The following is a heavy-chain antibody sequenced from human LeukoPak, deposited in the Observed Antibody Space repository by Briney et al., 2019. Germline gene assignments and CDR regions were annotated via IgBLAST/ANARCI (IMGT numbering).Heavy chain of an antibody. D-gene: IGHD5-12*01. CDR3: AKDLKPDSGYDVDH. V-gene: IGHV3-23*01. CDR2: LWGNNKNI. J-gene: IGHJ4*02. Sequence: GGSLRLSCAASGFTFSTHTMSWVRQAPGKGLEWVSALWGNNKNIYYADSVKGRFTISRDNSGNMVYLQMSDLRVEDTAVYYCAKDLKPDSGYDVDHWGQGTLVTVSS. CDR1: GFTFSTHT.